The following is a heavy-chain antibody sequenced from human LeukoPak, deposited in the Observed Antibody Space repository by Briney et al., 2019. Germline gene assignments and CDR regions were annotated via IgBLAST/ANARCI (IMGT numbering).Heavy chain of an antibody. CDR3: ARGQHDYGDYKGFDY. CDR1: GGSFSGYY. V-gene: IGHV4-34*01. J-gene: IGHJ4*02. D-gene: IGHD4-17*01. CDR2: INHSGGT. Sequence: SETLSLTCAVYGGSFSGYYWSWIRQPPGKGLEWIGEINHSGGTNYNPSLKSRVTISVDTSKNQFSLKLSSVTAADTAVYYCARGQHDYGDYKGFDYWGQGTLVTVSS.